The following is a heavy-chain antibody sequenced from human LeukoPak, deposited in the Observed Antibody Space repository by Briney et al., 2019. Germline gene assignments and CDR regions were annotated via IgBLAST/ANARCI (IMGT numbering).Heavy chain of an antibody. Sequence: SETLSLTRTVSGGSISSYYWSWIRQPPGKGLEWIGYIYYSGSTNYNPSLKSRVTISVDTSKNQFSLKLSSVTAADTAVYYCARKIAVAGPAHAFDIWGQGTMVTVSS. CDR1: GGSISSYY. CDR2: IYYSGST. V-gene: IGHV4-59*01. D-gene: IGHD6-19*01. J-gene: IGHJ3*02. CDR3: ARKIAVAGPAHAFDI.